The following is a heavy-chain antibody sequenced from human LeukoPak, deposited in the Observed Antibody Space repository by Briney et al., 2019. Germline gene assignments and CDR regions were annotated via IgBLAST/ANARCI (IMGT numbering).Heavy chain of an antibody. D-gene: IGHD1-26*01. V-gene: IGHV3-20*04. CDR2: INWNGGST. CDR3: ARDQGWELGAHSYYYYYYMDV. J-gene: IGHJ6*03. Sequence: GGSLRLSCAASGFTFDDYGMSWVRQAPGKGLEWVSGINWNGGSTGYADSVKGRFTISRDNAKNSLYPQMNSLRAEDTALYYCARDQGWELGAHSYYYYYYMDVWGKGTTVTVSS. CDR1: GFTFDDYG.